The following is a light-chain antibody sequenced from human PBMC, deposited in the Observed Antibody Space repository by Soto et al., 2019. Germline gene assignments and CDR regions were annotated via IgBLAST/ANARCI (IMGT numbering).Light chain of an antibody. V-gene: IGKV3D-20*01. J-gene: IGKJ4*01. CDR3: QQYGSSPFT. CDR1: QSVSNSY. CDR2: DAS. Sequence: DIVLTQSPATLSLSPGERATLSCGASQSVSNSYLAWYQQKPGLAPRLLIYDASTRAPGIPDRFSGSGSGTDFTLTISRLESEDFAVYSCQQYGSSPFTFGGGTKVEIK.